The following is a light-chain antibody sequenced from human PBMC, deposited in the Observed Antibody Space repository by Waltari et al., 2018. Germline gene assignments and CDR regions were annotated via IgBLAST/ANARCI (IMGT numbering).Light chain of an antibody. CDR2: RAT. CDR1: QSVGTN. J-gene: IGKJ5*01. Sequence: EVVMTQSPATLSVSPGESATLPCRASQSVGTNLAWYQHKPGQSPSLLIYRATTSATGIPARFSGSGSGTEFTLTISSLQSGDFAIYFCQQYYEWPPITFGQGTRLEIK. V-gene: IGKV3-15*01. CDR3: QQYYEWPPIT.